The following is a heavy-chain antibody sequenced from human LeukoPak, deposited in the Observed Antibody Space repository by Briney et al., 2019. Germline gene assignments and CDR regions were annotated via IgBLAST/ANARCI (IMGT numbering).Heavy chain of an antibody. CDR3: ARRLGYCSSTSCYMYLYFDY. CDR2: INHSGST. V-gene: IGHV4-34*01. J-gene: IGHJ4*02. D-gene: IGHD2-2*02. CDR1: GGSFSGYY. Sequence: SETLSLTCAVYGGSFSGYYWSWIRQPPGKGLEWIGEINHSGSTNYNPSLKSRVTISVDTSKNQFSLKLSSVTAADTAVYYCARRLGYCSSTSCYMYLYFDYWGQGTLVTVSS.